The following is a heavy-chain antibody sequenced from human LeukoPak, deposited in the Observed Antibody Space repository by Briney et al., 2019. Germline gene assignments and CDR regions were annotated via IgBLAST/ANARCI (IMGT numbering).Heavy chain of an antibody. D-gene: IGHD4-17*01. CDR2: LRGDGET. Sequence: PGGSLRLSCAASGFTFSNYAMSWVRQAPARGLEWVSSLRGDGETFYADSVKGRFTLSRDESRNMVFLHLNSLRAEDTAVYYCARARTTRGFDYWGQGTLVTVSS. V-gene: IGHV3-23*01. CDR3: ARARTTRGFDY. CDR1: GFTFSNYA. J-gene: IGHJ4*02.